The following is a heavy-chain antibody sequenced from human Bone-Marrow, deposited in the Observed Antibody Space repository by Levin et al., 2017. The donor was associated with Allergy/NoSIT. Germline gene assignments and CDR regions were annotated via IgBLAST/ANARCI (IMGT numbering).Heavy chain of an antibody. CDR3: ARRYYDSSGYQENWFDP. CDR1: GFTFSSYW. Sequence: GESLKISCAASGFTFSSYWMSWVRQAPGKGLEWVANIKQDGSEKYYVDSVKGRFTISRDNAKNSLYLQMNSLRAEDTAVYYCARRYYDSSGYQENWFDPWGQGTLVTVSS. J-gene: IGHJ5*02. CDR2: IKQDGSEK. D-gene: IGHD3-22*01. V-gene: IGHV3-7*01.